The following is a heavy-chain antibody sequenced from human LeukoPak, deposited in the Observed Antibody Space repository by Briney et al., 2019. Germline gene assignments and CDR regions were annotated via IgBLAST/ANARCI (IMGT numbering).Heavy chain of an antibody. Sequence: PSETLSLTCAVSGYSISSGYYWGWIRQPPGKGLEWIGSIYHSGSTYYNPSLKSRVTISVDTSKNQFSLKLSSVTAADTAVYYCARVYGDYDDAFDIWGQGTMVTVSS. V-gene: IGHV4-38-2*01. J-gene: IGHJ3*02. CDR2: IYHSGST. CDR1: GYSISSGYY. D-gene: IGHD4-17*01. CDR3: ARVYGDYDDAFDI.